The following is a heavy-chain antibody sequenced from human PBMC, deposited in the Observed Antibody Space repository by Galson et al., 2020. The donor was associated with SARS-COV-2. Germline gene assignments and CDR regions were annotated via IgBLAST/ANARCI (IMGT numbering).Heavy chain of an antibody. CDR2: ISTRSSYT. D-gene: IGHD5-18*01. CDR3: ARDEGIRGYNYGRLYYGMDV. Sequence: GETLKIPCAASGFPFSTYSMNWVRLAPGKGLEWVSSISTRSSYTYYVDSVKGRFSISRDNPRNSLYLQMNSLRAEDTAVYYCARDEGIRGYNYGRLYYGMDVWGQGTTVTVSS. J-gene: IGHJ6*02. CDR1: GFPFSTYS. V-gene: IGHV3-21*01.